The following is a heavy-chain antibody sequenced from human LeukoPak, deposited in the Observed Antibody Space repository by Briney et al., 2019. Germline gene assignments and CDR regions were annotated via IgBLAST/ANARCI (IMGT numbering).Heavy chain of an antibody. CDR2: IYYSGST. V-gene: IGHV4-39*01. Sequence: SETLSLTCTVSGGSISSSSYYWGWIRQPPGKGLEWIGSIYYSGSTYYNPSLKSRVTISVDTSKNQFSLKLSSVTAADTAVYYCAISPGVITEFLWFDPWGQGTLVTVSS. CDR3: AISPGVITEFLWFDP. CDR1: GGSISSSSYY. J-gene: IGHJ5*02. D-gene: IGHD3-22*01.